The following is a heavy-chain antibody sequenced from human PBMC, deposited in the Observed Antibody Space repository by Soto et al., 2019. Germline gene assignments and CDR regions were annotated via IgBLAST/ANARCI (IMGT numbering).Heavy chain of an antibody. Sequence: EVQLLESGGGLVQPGGSLRLSCAASGFTFNNYAMSWVRRAPGKGREWVSTVGWSGSSTYYADSVKGRFTISRDNSKNAMSLQMSSLRAEDTAVYYCAKKYHYDSGTYLYLFDYWGQGTLVIVSS. V-gene: IGHV3-23*01. CDR2: VGWSGSST. CDR3: AKKYHYDSGTYLYLFDY. J-gene: IGHJ4*02. CDR1: GFTFNNYA. D-gene: IGHD3-10*01.